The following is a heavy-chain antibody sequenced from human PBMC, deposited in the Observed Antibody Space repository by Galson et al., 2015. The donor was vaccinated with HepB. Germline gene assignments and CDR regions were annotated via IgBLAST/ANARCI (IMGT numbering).Heavy chain of an antibody. CDR3: ARRYDTGGDYYYYGMDV. Sequence: SLRLSCAASGFTFSSYSMNWVRQAPGKGLEWVSSISSSSSYIYYADSVKGRFTISRDNAKNSLYLQMNSLRAEDTAVYYCARRYDTGGDYYYYGMDVWGHGTTVTVSS. CDR1: GFTFSSYS. D-gene: IGHD3-9*01. V-gene: IGHV3-21*01. CDR2: ISSSSSYI. J-gene: IGHJ6*02.